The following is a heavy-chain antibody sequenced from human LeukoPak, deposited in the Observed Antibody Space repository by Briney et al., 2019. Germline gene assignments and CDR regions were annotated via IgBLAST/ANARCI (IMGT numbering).Heavy chain of an antibody. V-gene: IGHV3-53*01. CDR1: GFTVSSNY. CDR2: IYSGGST. Sequence: PGGSLRLSCAASGFTVSSNYMSWARQAPGKGLEWVSVIYSGGSTYCADSVKGRFTISRDNSKNTLYLQMNSLRAEDTAVYYCARRLRTVTRFSDYWGQGTLVTVSS. J-gene: IGHJ4*02. CDR3: ARRLRTVTRFSDY. D-gene: IGHD4-17*01.